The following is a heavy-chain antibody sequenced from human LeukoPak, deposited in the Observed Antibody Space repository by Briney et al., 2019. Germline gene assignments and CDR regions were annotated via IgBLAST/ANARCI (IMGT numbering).Heavy chain of an antibody. CDR1: GGSISSGSYY. J-gene: IGHJ3*02. V-gene: IGHV4-61*02. D-gene: IGHD3-9*01. Sequence: SQTLSLTCTVSGGSISSGSYYWSWIRRPAGKGLEWIGRIYTSGSTNYNPSLKSRVTISVDTSKKQFSLKLSSVTAADTAVYYCARVRRYYDILTGYSADAFDIWGQGAMVTVSS. CDR3: ARVRRYYDILTGYSADAFDI. CDR2: IYTSGST.